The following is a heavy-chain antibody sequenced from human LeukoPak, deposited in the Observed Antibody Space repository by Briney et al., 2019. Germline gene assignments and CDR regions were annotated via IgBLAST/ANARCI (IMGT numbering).Heavy chain of an antibody. Sequence: GGSLRLSCAASGFTFSDYYMSWIRQAPGKGLEWVSYIISSGSTIYYADSGKGRFTISRDNAKNSLYLQMNSLRAEDTAVYYCAREEHSATYYYYYGMDVWGQGTTVTVSS. V-gene: IGHV3-11*01. CDR2: IISSGSTI. D-gene: IGHD1-26*01. CDR3: AREEHSATYYYYYGMDV. J-gene: IGHJ6*02. CDR1: GFTFSDYY.